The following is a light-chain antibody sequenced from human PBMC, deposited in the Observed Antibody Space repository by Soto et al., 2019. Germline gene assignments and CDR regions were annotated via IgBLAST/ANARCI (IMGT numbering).Light chain of an antibody. CDR3: QQYGASPAYT. CDR1: QSVDREF. CDR2: ATS. Sequence: EIILTQSPGTLSLSPGERVTLSCRASQSVDREFLAWYQQKPGQAPRLLISATSSRASGIPDRFSGSGSGADFTLTISGLEPEDSAVYYCQQYGASPAYTFGQGTKLEI. V-gene: IGKV3-20*01. J-gene: IGKJ2*01.